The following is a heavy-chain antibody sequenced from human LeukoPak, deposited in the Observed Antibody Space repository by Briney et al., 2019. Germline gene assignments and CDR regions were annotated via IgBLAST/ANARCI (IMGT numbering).Heavy chain of an antibody. V-gene: IGHV4-34*01. Sequence: SETLSLTCAVYGGPFSGYYWTWIRQPPGKGLDWIGEINQGGTTNYNPSLRSRVTILIDTSRNQFSLRLSSATAADTAVYYCARGRLFSGYRGNVGHEDFDYWGQGSLVTVSS. J-gene: IGHJ4*02. D-gene: IGHD5-12*01. CDR2: INQGGTT. CDR1: GGPFSGYY. CDR3: ARGRLFSGYRGNVGHEDFDY.